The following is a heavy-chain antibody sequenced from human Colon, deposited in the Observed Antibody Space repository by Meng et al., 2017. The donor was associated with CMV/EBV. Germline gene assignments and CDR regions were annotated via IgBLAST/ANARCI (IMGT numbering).Heavy chain of an antibody. CDR1: GLTFSAYY. CDR2: ISGSSSFK. CDR3: AKREYCSGSDCYTLNYYYYAVDV. V-gene: IGHV3-21*04. D-gene: IGHD2-8*02. J-gene: IGHJ6*02. Sequence: GGSLRLSCTGSGLTFSAYYMNWVRQAPGKGLEWVSSISGSSSFKHYAASVKGRFTISRDNSKSTLYLQINSPRVEDTAVYYCAKREYCSGSDCYTLNYYYYAVDVWGQGTTVTVSS.